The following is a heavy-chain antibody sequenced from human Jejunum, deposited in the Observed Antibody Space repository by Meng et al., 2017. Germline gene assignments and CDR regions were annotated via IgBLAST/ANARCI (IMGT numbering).Heavy chain of an antibody. J-gene: IGHJ3*02. Sequence: GGSLRPSCAASGFSLSDYSMPWARQAPGKGRGWVAVILHDGSITNYAECVRGRFTISRDDSKQTLYLQMNNLRVEDTAVYFCARESKKWQWLDTFDIWGQGTLVTVSS. D-gene: IGHD6-19*01. CDR2: ILHDGSIT. CDR3: ARESKKWQWLDTFDI. V-gene: IGHV3-30*16. CDR1: GFSLSDYS.